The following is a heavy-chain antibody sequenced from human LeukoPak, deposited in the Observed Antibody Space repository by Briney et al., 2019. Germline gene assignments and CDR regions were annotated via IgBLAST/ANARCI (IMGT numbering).Heavy chain of an antibody. J-gene: IGHJ3*02. D-gene: IGHD4-11*01. CDR3: ARDRSNGIDAFDI. V-gene: IGHV1-69*05. Sequence: ASVKVSCKASGGTFSSYAISWVRQAPGQGLEWMGGIIPIFGTANYAQKFQGRVTITTDESTSTAYMELSSLRSEDTAVYYCARDRSNGIDAFDIRGQGTMVTVSS. CDR1: GGTFSSYA. CDR2: IIPIFGTA.